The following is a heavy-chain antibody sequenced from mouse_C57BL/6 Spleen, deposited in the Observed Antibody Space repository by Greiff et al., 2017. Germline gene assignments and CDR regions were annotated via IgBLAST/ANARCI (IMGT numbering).Heavy chain of an antibody. CDR1: GYAFTNYL. CDR2: INPGSGGT. J-gene: IGHJ1*03. D-gene: IGHD2-4*01. Sequence: VQLQQSGAELVRPGTSVKVSCKASGYAFTNYLIEWVKQRPGQGLEWIGVINPGSGGTNYNEKFKGKATLTADKSYSTAYMQLSSLTSEDSAVYYCARTPMITTRYFDVWGTGTTVTVSS. V-gene: IGHV1-54*01. CDR3: ARTPMITTRYFDV.